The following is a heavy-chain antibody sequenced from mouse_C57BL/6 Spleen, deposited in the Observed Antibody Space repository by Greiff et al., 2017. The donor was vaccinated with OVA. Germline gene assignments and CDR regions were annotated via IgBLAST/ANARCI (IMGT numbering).Heavy chain of an antibody. J-gene: IGHJ3*01. V-gene: IGHV5-4*01. D-gene: IGHD1-1*01. CDR3: ARDLLLPAWFAY. Sequence: EVQVVESGGGLVKPGGSLKLSCAASGFTFSSYAMSWVRQTPEKRLEWVATISDGGSYTYYPDNVKGRFTISRDNAKNNLYLQMSHLTSEDTAMYYCARDLLLPAWFAYWGQGTLVTVSA. CDR1: GFTFSSYA. CDR2: ISDGGSYT.